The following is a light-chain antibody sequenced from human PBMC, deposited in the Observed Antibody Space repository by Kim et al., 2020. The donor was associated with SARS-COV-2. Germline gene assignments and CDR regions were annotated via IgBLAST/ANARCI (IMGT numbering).Light chain of an antibody. V-gene: IGLV4-60*03. CDR1: SGHSTYI. CDR3: ETWDTNTRV. CDR2: LEGSGSY. Sequence: SSVKLTCPLSSGHSTYIIAWHQQQPGKAPRYLMKLEGSGSYNKGSGVPDRFSGSSSGADRYLTISNLQSQDEADYYCETWDTNTRVFGGGTQLTVL. J-gene: IGLJ3*02.